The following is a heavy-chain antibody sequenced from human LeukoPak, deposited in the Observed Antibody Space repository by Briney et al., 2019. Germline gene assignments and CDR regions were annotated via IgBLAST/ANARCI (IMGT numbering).Heavy chain of an antibody. Sequence: GGSLRLSCAASGFTVSSNYMSWVRQAPGKELEWVSVIYSGGSTYHADSVKGRFTISRDNSKNTLYLQMNSLRAEDTAVYYCARGSGGYYDSGRRYYYGMDVWGQGTTVTVSS. CDR3: ARGSGGYYDSGRRYYYGMDV. CDR1: GFTVSSNY. V-gene: IGHV3-66*01. D-gene: IGHD3-22*01. J-gene: IGHJ6*02. CDR2: IYSGGST.